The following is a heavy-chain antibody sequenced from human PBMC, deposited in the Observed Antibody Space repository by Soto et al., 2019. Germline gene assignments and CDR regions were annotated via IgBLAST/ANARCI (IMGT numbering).Heavy chain of an antibody. V-gene: IGHV3-21*01. CDR1: GFTFSSYS. Sequence: GGSLRLSCAASGFTFSSYSMNWVRQAPGKGLEWVSSISSSSSYIYYADSVKGRFTISRDNAKNSLYLQMNSLRAEDTAVYYCARDKAEITGTNDYWGQGTLVTVSS. CDR3: ARDKAEITGTNDY. CDR2: ISSSSSYI. J-gene: IGHJ4*02. D-gene: IGHD1-20*01.